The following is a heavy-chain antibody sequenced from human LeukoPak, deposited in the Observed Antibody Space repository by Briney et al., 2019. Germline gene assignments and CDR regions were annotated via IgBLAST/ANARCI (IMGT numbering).Heavy chain of an antibody. CDR3: ARLPTFYYDSSGYHYDY. V-gene: IGHV3-23*01. D-gene: IGHD3-22*01. CDR1: GFTFNNYA. CDR2: TAGSGISK. Sequence: AGGSLRLSCVASGFTFNNYAMSWVRQAPGRGLEWASSTAGSGISKDYADSVEGRFTISKDKSKNTLYLQMDNLRAGDTGVYFCARLPTFYYDSSGYHYDYWGQGTLVTVSS. J-gene: IGHJ4*02.